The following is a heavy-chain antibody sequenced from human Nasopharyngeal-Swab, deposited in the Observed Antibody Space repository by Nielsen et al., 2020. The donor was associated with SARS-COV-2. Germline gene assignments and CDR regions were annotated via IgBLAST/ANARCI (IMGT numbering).Heavy chain of an antibody. Sequence: GESLKISCAASGFTFSSYWMSWVRQAPGKGLEWVANIKQDGSEKYYVDSVKGRFTISRDNAKNSLSLQMNSLRGEDTAVYFCARGGSWFDTWGQGTLVTVPS. D-gene: IGHD1-26*01. CDR3: ARGGSWFDT. CDR2: IKQDGSEK. CDR1: GFTFSSYW. J-gene: IGHJ5*02. V-gene: IGHV3-7*03.